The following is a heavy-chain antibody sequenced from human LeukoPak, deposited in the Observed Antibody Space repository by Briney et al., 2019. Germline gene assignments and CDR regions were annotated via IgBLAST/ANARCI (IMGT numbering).Heavy chain of an antibody. CDR1: GFAFSSYS. D-gene: IGHD5-12*01. CDR2: ISSGASTI. V-gene: IGHV3-48*02. J-gene: IGHJ4*02. Sequence: GGSLRLSCAASGFAFSSYSMNWVRQAPGKGLEWVSYISSGASTIYYADSVRGRFTISRDNAKNSLYLQMNSLRDEDTAVYYCARDPVATSRFDYWGQGTLVSVSS. CDR3: ARDPVATSRFDY.